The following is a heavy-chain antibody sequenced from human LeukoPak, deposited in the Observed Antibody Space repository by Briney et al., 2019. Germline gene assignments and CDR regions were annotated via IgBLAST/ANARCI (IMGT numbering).Heavy chain of an antibody. D-gene: IGHD6-13*01. J-gene: IGHJ6*03. CDR3: ARGDHSSSWYFIYYYYYYMDV. CDR2: VNPNSGNT. Sequence: ASVKVSCKASGYTFTSYDINWVRQATGQGLEWMGWVNPNSGNTGYAQKFQGRVTMTRNTSISTAYMELSSLRSEDTAVYYCARGDHSSSWYFIYYYYYYMDVWGKGTTVTVSS. V-gene: IGHV1-8*01. CDR1: GYTFTSYD.